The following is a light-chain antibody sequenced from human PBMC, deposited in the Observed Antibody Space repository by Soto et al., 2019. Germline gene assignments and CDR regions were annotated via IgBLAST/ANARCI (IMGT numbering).Light chain of an antibody. CDR1: QDIGIY. J-gene: IGKJ4*02. V-gene: IGKV1-33*01. Sequence: DIQMTQSPSSLSASVGDRVTITCQASQDIGIYFHWYQQKPGKAPKLLIYDASNLEIGVTSRFSGSGSGTDFTLTISSLQPEDYATYYCQYYNSLPVTFGGGTKMEIK. CDR3: QYYNSLPVT. CDR2: DAS.